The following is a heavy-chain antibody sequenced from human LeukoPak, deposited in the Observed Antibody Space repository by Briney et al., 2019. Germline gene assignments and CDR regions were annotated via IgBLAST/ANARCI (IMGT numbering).Heavy chain of an antibody. D-gene: IGHD3-22*01. CDR1: GGSFSVYN. J-gene: IGHJ4*02. CDR2: VNHNGST. V-gene: IGHV4-34*01. CDR3: ARGPWYYYDSSGYYYPEGLPVDY. Sequence: SETLSLTCAVYGGSFSVYNWSWIRQPPGKGLDWIGEVNHNGSTNYNPSLKSRVTISVDTSKNQFSLKLSSVTAADTAVYYCARGPWYYYDSSGYYYPEGLPVDYWGQGTLVTVSS.